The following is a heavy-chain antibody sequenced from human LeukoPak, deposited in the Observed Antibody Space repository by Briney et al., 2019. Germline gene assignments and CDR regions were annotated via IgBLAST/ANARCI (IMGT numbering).Heavy chain of an antibody. CDR2: ISGSTSTI. D-gene: IGHD5-18*01. V-gene: IGHV3-48*02. CDR1: GFTFSSHS. CDR3: AKERMGYIYGFDY. J-gene: IGHJ4*02. Sequence: GGSLRLSCAASGFTFSSHSMNWVRQAPGKGLEWVSYISGSTSTIYYADSVKGRFTISRDNAKNSLYLQMNSLRDEDTAVYYCAKERMGYIYGFDYWGQGTLVTVSS.